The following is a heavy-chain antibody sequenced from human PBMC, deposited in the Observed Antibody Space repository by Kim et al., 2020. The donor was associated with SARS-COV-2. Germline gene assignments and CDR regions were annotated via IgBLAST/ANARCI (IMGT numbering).Heavy chain of an antibody. D-gene: IGHD2-21*01. J-gene: IGHJ4*02. V-gene: IGHV3-30*01. CDR3: AQGIPDY. Sequence: DGRNQYYADSGKGRFTISRDNSKNTLYMQMNSLRTEDTAVYYCAQGIPDYWGQGTLVTVSS. CDR2: DGRNQ.